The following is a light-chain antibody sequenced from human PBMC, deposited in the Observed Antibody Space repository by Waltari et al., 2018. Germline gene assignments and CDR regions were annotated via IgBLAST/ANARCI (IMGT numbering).Light chain of an antibody. Sequence: EIVLTQSPATLSLSPGQRATLSCRASQNVTTYLAWYQHKPDQAPRILIYDASNRATGIPARFSGSGSGTDFTLTISSLEPDDFAVYYCQQRTNGPPVTFGQGTRLDLK. CDR2: DAS. J-gene: IGKJ5*01. CDR1: QNVTTY. CDR3: QQRTNGPPVT. V-gene: IGKV3-11*01.